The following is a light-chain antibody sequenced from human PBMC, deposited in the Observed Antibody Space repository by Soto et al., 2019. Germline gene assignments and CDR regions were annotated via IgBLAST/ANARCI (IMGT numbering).Light chain of an antibody. V-gene: IGLV2-14*01. J-gene: IGLJ3*02. Sequence: QSALTQPASVSGSPGQSITISCTGTSSDVGGYDFVSWFQHHPGRVPQLIIYEVTNRPSGVSNRFSGSKSGNTASLTISGLQAEDEADYYCGSYTSSTTWVFGGGTQLTVL. CDR2: EVT. CDR1: SSDVGGYDF. CDR3: GSYTSSTTWV.